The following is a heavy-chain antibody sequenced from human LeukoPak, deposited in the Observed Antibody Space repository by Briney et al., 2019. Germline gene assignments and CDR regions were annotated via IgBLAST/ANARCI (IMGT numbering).Heavy chain of an antibody. Sequence: QPGGSLRLSCAASGFTFSSYAMSWVRQAPGKGLEWVSAISGSGGSTYYADSVKGRFTISRDNSKNTLDLQMNSLRAEDTAVYYCAAYGYCSGGSCPRLHHYYYYYYMDVWGKGTTVTVSS. CDR2: ISGSGGST. V-gene: IGHV3-23*01. D-gene: IGHD2-15*01. CDR1: GFTFSSYA. CDR3: AAYGYCSGGSCPRLHHYYYYYYMDV. J-gene: IGHJ6*03.